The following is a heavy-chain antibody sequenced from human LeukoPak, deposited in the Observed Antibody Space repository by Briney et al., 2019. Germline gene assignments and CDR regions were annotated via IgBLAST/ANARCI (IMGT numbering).Heavy chain of an antibody. CDR3: ARGPLGYCSITSCFFDY. J-gene: IGHJ4*02. D-gene: IGHD2-2*01. CDR1: GFTFSSYW. Sequence: GGSLRLSYEASGFTFSSYWMSWVRQAPGKGPEWVANIKRDGSEKFYVDSVKGRFTISRDNAKNSLYLQMNSLRAEDTALYYCARGPLGYCSITSCFFDYWGQGTLVTVSS. CDR2: IKRDGSEK. V-gene: IGHV3-7*05.